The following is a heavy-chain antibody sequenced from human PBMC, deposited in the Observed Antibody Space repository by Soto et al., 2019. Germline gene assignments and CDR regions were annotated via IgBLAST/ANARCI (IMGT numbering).Heavy chain of an antibody. V-gene: IGHV3-23*01. Sequence: GGSLRLSCAASGFTVSSNYMSWVRQAPGGGLEWVSAISDSAERIFYVDSVKGRFTISRDNSKNKLFLQMDSLRAEDTALYYCVILALGKFDYWGQGNLVTVSS. CDR3: VILALGKFDY. D-gene: IGHD1-1*01. CDR2: ISDSAERI. J-gene: IGHJ4*02. CDR1: GFTVSSNY.